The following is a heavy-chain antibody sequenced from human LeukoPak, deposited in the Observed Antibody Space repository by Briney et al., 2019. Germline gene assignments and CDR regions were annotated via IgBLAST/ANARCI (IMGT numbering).Heavy chain of an antibody. D-gene: IGHD3-3*01. Sequence: GGSLRLSCAASGFTFSSYAMHWVRQAPGKGLEWGAVIPYDGSNKYYADSVKGRFTISRDNSKNTLYLQMNSLRAEDTAVYYCAKYLRFLEWLFMADYYYYGMDVWGQGTTVTVSS. CDR1: GFTFSSYA. CDR2: IPYDGSNK. CDR3: AKYLRFLEWLFMADYYYYGMDV. J-gene: IGHJ6*02. V-gene: IGHV3-30-3*02.